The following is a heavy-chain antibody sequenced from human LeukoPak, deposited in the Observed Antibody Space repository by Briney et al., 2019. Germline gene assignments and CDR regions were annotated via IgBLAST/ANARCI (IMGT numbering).Heavy chain of an antibody. J-gene: IGHJ3*02. CDR1: GGSFSGYY. CDR2: INHSGST. CDR3: ARVSGQGGAFDI. V-gene: IGHV4-34*01. Sequence: SETLSLTCAAYGGSFSGYYWSWIRQPPGKGLEWIGEINHSGSTNYNPSLKSRVTISVDTSKNQFSLKLSSVTAADTAVYYCARVSGQGGAFDIWGQGTMVTVSS. D-gene: IGHD3-3*01.